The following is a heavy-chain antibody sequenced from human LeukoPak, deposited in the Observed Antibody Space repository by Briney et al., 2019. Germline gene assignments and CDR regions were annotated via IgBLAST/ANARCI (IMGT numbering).Heavy chain of an antibody. CDR3: AREGRAHSSGWYYFDY. CDR1: GGSISSYY. CDR2: IYYSGST. J-gene: IGHJ4*02. D-gene: IGHD6-19*01. V-gene: IGHV4-59*01. Sequence: SETLSLTCTVSGGSISSYYWSWIRQPPGKGLEWIGFIYYSGSTNYNPSLKSRVTISVDTSKNQFSLKLSSVTAADTAVYYCAREGRAHSSGWYYFDYWGQGTLVTVSS.